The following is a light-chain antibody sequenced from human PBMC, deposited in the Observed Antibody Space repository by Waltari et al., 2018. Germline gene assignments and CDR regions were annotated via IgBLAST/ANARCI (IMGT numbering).Light chain of an antibody. CDR2: GAS. J-gene: IGKJ3*01. V-gene: IGKV3-11*01. CDR1: QGVRST. CDR3: QQRGHWSGT. Sequence: EIVLTKSPATLSLSPGERATLSCRASQGVRSTLAWYHQKPGKAPRLPIYGASNRATGIPARFSGSGSGTDFTLTISSLEPEDFAVYYCQQRGHWSGTFGRGTKVEIK.